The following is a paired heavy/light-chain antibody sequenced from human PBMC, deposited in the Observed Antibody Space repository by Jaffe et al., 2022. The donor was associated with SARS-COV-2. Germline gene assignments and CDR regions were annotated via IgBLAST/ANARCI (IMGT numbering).Light chain of an antibody. V-gene: IGKV1-16*01. CDR2: DTS. J-gene: IGKJ4*01. Sequence: QLTQSPSSLSASVGDRIVITCRASHDVRKNLAWFQQKPGKAPKSLIYDTSTLHSGVPSRFSGGGSAKEFTLTITNLQPEDFATYFCQQYNTYPLTFGGGTRIEIK. CDR3: QQYNTYPLT. CDR1: HDVRKN.
Heavy chain of an antibody. V-gene: IGHV5-51*01. CDR2: IYPGDSDT. J-gene: IGHJ4*02. CDR1: GYNFRIFF. Sequence: DVQLVQSGPVVQKPGDSLRISCQASGYNFRIFFIAWVRQLPGTGLEWLGIIYPGDSDTRYNPSFRGHVTISADKSLNTAYLQWSSLRASDTANYYCVRQTYDDTGYSPKHFDFWGQGTLVTVSS. D-gene: IGHD3-9*01. CDR3: VRQTYDDTGYSPKHFDF.